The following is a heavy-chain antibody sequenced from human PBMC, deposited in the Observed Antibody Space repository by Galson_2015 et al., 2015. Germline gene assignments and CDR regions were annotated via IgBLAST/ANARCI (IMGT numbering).Heavy chain of an antibody. V-gene: IGHV3-66*02. CDR3: ARDAYSNYAGGMDV. Sequence: SLRLSCAASGFTVSSNYMSWVRQAPGKGLEWVSVIYSGGGTYYADSVKGRFTISRDNSKNTLYLQMNSLRAEDTAVYYCARDAYSNYAGGMDVWGQGTTVTVSS. D-gene: IGHD4-11*01. CDR2: IYSGGGT. J-gene: IGHJ6*02. CDR1: GFTVSSNY.